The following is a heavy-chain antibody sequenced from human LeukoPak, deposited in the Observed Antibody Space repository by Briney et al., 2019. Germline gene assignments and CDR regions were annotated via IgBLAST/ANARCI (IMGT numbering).Heavy chain of an antibody. D-gene: IGHD3-3*01. CDR3: VKWSDIWSFNN. J-gene: IGHJ4*02. CDR2: ISSNGGST. CDR1: GFTFSSYA. Sequence: PGGSLRLSCSASGFTFSSYAMHWVRQAPGKGLEHVSAISSNGGSTYHADSVKGRFIVSRDNSKNTLYLQMSSLRVEDTAVYYCVKWSDIWSFNNWGQGILVTVSS. V-gene: IGHV3-64D*06.